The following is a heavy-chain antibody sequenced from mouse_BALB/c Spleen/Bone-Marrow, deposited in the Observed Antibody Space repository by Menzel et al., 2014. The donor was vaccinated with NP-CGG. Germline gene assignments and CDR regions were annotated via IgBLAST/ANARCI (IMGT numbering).Heavy chain of an antibody. J-gene: IGHJ4*01. CDR1: GFTFSSYA. D-gene: IGHD2-4*01. CDR2: ISSGGSYT. CDR3: AREGLRRRAAMDY. Sequence: EVKLVESGGGLVKPGGSLKLSCAASGFTFSSYAMSWVRQSPEKRLEWVAEISSGGSYTYYPDTVTGRFTISRDNVKNTLYLEMSSLRSEDTAMYYCAREGLRRRAAMDYWGQGTSVTVSS. V-gene: IGHV5-9-4*01.